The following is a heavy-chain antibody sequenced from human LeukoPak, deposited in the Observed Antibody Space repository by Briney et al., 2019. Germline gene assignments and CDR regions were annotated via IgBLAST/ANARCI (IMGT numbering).Heavy chain of an antibody. CDR2: IGPDGGTT. J-gene: IGHJ4*02. CDR1: GFTFSTYG. D-gene: IGHD6-13*01. CDR3: ARGAQLTDY. Sequence: PGGSLRLSCAASGFTFSTYGMHWVRQAPGKGLEYVSGIGPDGGTTYYAKSVKGRFTISRDNSKNMVYLRMGSLRADDMAVYYCARGAQLTDYWGQGTLVTVSS. V-gene: IGHV3-64*01.